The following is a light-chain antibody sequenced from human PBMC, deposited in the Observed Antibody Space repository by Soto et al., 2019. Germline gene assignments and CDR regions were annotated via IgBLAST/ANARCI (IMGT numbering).Light chain of an antibody. CDR3: AAWDDSLSGWV. CDR2: RNN. CDR1: SSNIGSTS. J-gene: IGLJ3*02. V-gene: IGLV1-47*01. Sequence: QSVLTQPPSASGNPGQRVTISCSGSSSNIGSTSVYWFQQVPVTAPKLLIYRNNQRPSGVPDRFSGSKSGTSASLAISGLRSEDEADYYCAAWDDSLSGWVFGGGTKLTVL.